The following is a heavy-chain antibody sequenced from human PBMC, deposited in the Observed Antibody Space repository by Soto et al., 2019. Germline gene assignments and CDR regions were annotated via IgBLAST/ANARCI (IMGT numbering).Heavy chain of an antibody. Sequence: QVQLQESGPGLVKPSETLSLTCTVSGGSISSYYWSWIRQPPGKGLEWIGYIDYSGSTNYNPSLKSRGTIALDTSKNQFSLKLSAVAAADTAVYYCARSTPSYYDILTEGRIGAFDIWGQGTMVTVSS. D-gene: IGHD3-9*01. CDR3: ARSTPSYYDILTEGRIGAFDI. CDR1: GGSISSYY. CDR2: IDYSGST. V-gene: IGHV4-59*01. J-gene: IGHJ3*02.